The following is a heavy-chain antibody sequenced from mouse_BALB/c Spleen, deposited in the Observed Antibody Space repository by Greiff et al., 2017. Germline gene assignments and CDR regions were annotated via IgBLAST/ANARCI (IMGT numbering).Heavy chain of an antibody. V-gene: IGHV3-6*02. CDR2: ISYDGSN. Sequence: DVKLQESGPGLVKPSQSLSLTCSVTGYSITSGYYWNWIRQFPGNKLEWMGYISYDGSNNYNPSLKNRISITRDTSKNQFFLKLNSVTTEDTATYYCARGSLLRLTFVFDYWGQGTTLTVSS. J-gene: IGHJ2*01. CDR1: GYSITSGYY. CDR3: ARGSLLRLTFVFDY. D-gene: IGHD1-2*01.